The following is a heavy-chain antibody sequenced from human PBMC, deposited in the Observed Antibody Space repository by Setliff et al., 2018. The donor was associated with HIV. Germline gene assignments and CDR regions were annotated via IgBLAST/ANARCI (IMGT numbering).Heavy chain of an antibody. Sequence: GSLRLSCATSGFIFSSYEMNWVRQAPGKGLEWISFIGGHGSIIHYADSVQGRFTISRDNAKNSLYLQMNSLRAEDTAVYYCARSHYDSRGYYYRGDAFDIWGLGTMVTVSS. V-gene: IGHV3-48*03. CDR2: IGGHGSII. CDR3: ARSHYDSRGYYYRGDAFDI. D-gene: IGHD3-22*01. CDR1: GFIFSSYE. J-gene: IGHJ3*02.